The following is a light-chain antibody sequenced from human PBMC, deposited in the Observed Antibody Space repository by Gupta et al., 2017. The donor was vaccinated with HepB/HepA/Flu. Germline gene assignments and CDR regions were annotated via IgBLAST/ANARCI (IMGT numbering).Light chain of an antibody. CDR3: QQWGT. CDR1: QSVSSSY. CDR2: GAS. Sequence: SLSPGERATLSCRTSQSVSSSYLAWYQQKPGQAPRLLIYGASSRATGIPDRFSGSGSGTDFTLTISRLEPEDFAVYYCQQWGTFGPGTKVDIK. J-gene: IGKJ3*01. V-gene: IGKV3-20*01.